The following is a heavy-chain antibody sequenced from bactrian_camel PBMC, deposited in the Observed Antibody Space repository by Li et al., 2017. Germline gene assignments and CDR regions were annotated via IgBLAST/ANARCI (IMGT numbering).Heavy chain of an antibody. Sequence: DVQLVESGGGSVQAGGSLRLSCAASGYIPSTFCMAYFREAPGKEREAVALIYSRDGTATYADSVKGRFTISLDNAKNTLYLQMNSLKPEDTAMYYCAAAMRNTLPSLFRLKVLPYSDWGQGTQVTVS. CDR3: AAAMRNTLPSLFRLKVLPYSD. CDR1: GYIPSTFC. CDR2: IYSRDGTA. V-gene: IGHV3S42*01. D-gene: IGHD3*01. J-gene: IGHJ4*01.